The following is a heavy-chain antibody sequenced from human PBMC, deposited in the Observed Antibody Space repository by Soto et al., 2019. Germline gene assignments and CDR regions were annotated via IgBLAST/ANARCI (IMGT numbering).Heavy chain of an antibody. CDR2: ITPIFGTP. V-gene: IGHV1-69*12. Sequence: QVQLVQSGTEVKKPGSSVKVSCKASGGTFSRYAINWVRQAPGQGLEWMGGITPIFGTPNYAQKFQGRVTITADGSTKTAYMDLRRLRSEDTAVYYCAQTLGLAVSGPGRFDLWGRGTLVTVTS. J-gene: IGHJ2*01. D-gene: IGHD6-19*01. CDR3: AQTLGLAVSGPGRFDL. CDR1: GGTFSRYA.